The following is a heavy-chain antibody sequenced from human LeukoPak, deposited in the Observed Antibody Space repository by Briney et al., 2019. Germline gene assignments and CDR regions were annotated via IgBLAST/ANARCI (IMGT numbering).Heavy chain of an antibody. CDR3: ARDRAWNYFDY. J-gene: IGHJ4*02. D-gene: IGHD3-3*01. CDR1: GFTFSSYA. CDR2: ISNDGSRK. V-gene: IGHV3-30*03. Sequence: GGSLRLSCAASGFTFSSYAMSWVRQAPGKGLEWVAIISNDGSRKYYAHSVEGRFTISRDNSKNTLYLQMDSLRAEDTAIYYCARDRAWNYFDYWGQGTLVTVSS.